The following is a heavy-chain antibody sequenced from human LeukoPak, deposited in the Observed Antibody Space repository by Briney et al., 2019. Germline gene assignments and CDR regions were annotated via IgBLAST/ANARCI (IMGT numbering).Heavy chain of an antibody. CDR3: ARDSEITFGGVDY. CDR1: GGSISSSSYY. J-gene: IGHJ4*02. D-gene: IGHD3-16*01. CDR2: IKQDGSEK. V-gene: IGHV3-7*01. Sequence: ETLSLTCTVSGGSISSSSYYWGWIRQPPGKGLEWVANIKQDGSEKYYVDSVKGRFTISRDNAKNSLYLQMNSLRAEDTAVYYCARDSEITFGGVDYWGQGTLVTVSS.